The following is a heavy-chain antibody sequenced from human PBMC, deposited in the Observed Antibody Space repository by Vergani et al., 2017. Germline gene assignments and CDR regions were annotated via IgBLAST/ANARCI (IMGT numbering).Heavy chain of an antibody. D-gene: IGHD2-8*02. Sequence: EVHLLESGGGQVEAGGSLRLSCVASGFTFSNSAMSWVRQTSGKGLEWVSAISGHGDRTYYADSVKGRFTISRDNSKSTLFLQMNSLRVEDMAVYYCARDQGDWRYSRYFYNYYMDVWGKGTTVTVSS. V-gene: IGHV3-23*01. CDR3: ARDQGDWRYSRYFYNYYMDV. CDR1: GFTFSNSA. J-gene: IGHJ6*03. CDR2: ISGHGDRT.